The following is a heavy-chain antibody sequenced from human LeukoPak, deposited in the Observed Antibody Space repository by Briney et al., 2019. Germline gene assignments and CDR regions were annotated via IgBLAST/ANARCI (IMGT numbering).Heavy chain of an antibody. CDR3: AREGWSIAAPKLYVWGSYRGDWFDP. D-gene: IGHD3-16*02. J-gene: IGHJ5*02. CDR1: GYTFTGYY. V-gene: IGHV1-2*02. Sequence: ASVKVSCTASGYTFTGYYMHWVRQAPGQGLEWMGWINPNSGGTNYAQKFQGRVTMTRDTSISTAYMELSRLRSDDTAVYYCAREGWSIAAPKLYVWGSYRGDWFDPWGQGTLVTVSS. CDR2: INPNSGGT.